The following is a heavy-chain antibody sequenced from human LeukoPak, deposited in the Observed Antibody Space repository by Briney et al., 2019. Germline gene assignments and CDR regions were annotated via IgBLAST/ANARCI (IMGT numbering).Heavy chain of an antibody. CDR3: ARDRQCGY. V-gene: IGHV1-18*01. Sequence: GASVKVSCKASGYTFTSYGISCGRQSPGQGLEWMGWISPYNGNTNYAPKLQGRLTMTTDTSTSTAYMELRSLRSDDTAVYYCARDRQCGYWGQGTLVTVSS. J-gene: IGHJ4*02. CDR1: GYTFTSYG. D-gene: IGHD2-21*01. CDR2: ISPYNGNT.